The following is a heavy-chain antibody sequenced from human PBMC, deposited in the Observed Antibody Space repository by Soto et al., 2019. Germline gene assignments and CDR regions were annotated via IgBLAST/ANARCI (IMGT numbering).Heavy chain of an antibody. CDR1: GGSISSYY. CDR2: IYYSGST. V-gene: IGHV4-59*01. CDR3: ARVPNVDTAMVADY. D-gene: IGHD5-18*01. J-gene: IGHJ4*02. Sequence: SETLSLTCTVSGGSISSYYWSWIRQPPGKGLEWIGYIYYSGSTNYNPSLKSRVTISVDTSKNQFSLKLSSVTAADTAVYYCARVPNVDTAMVADYWGQGTLVTVSS.